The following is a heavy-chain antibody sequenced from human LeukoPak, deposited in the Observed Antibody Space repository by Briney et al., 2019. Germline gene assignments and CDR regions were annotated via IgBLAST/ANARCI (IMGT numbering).Heavy chain of an antibody. Sequence: ASVKVSCKASGYTFTSYYMHWVRQAPGQGLEWMGIINPSGGSTSYAQKFQGRVTITRDTSTSTVYMELSSLRSEDTAVYYCAREFNSGYDSYYFDYWGQGTLVTVSS. CDR1: GYTFTSYY. CDR3: AREFNSGYDSYYFDY. CDR2: INPSGGST. D-gene: IGHD5-12*01. J-gene: IGHJ4*02. V-gene: IGHV1-46*01.